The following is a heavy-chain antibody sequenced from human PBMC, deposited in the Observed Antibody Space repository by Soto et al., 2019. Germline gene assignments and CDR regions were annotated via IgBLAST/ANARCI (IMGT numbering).Heavy chain of an antibody. V-gene: IGHV1-46*01. J-gene: IGHJ1*01. D-gene: IGHD2-15*01. CDR1: GYTFTSYY. Sequence: ASVKVSCKASGYTFTSYYMHWVRQAPGQGLEWMGIISPSGGSTSYAQKFQGRVTMTRDTSTSTVYMELSSLRSEDTAVYYCARETECGSGGSCYPYFQHWGQGTLVTVSS. CDR3: ARETECGSGGSCYPYFQH. CDR2: ISPSGGST.